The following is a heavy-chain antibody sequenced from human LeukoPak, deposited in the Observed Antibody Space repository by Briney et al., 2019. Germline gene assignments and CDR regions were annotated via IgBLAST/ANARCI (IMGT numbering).Heavy chain of an antibody. Sequence: GGALRLSCAASGFTFSSYAMSWVCQAPGKGLEWVSAVSGSGGSTYYADSVKGRFTISRDNSKNTLYLQMDSLRAEDTAVYYCARRGILWFGESPYGMDVWGQGTTVTVSS. V-gene: IGHV3-23*01. CDR3: ARRGILWFGESPYGMDV. CDR1: GFTFSSYA. CDR2: VSGSGGST. D-gene: IGHD3-10*01. J-gene: IGHJ6*02.